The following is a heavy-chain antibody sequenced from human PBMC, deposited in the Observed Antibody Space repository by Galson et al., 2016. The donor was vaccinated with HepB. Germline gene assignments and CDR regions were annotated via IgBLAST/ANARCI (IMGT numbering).Heavy chain of an antibody. J-gene: IGHJ4*02. D-gene: IGHD6-19*01. V-gene: IGHV3-15*01. CDR2: IKTKTDSGAT. CDR1: GFTVSNNY. Sequence: RLSCAASGFTVSNNYMSWVRQAPGKGLEWVGRIKTKTDSGATDYAAPVKGRFTISRDDSKNTLYLPMSSLKTEDTAVYYCTAVLVQAVAVARDDYWGQGTLVTVSS. CDR3: TAVLVQAVAVARDDY.